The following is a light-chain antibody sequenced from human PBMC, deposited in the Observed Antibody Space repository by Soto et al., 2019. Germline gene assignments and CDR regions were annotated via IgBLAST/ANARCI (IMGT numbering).Light chain of an antibody. CDR2: AAS. CDR3: QHSYNTLWT. V-gene: IGKV1-39*01. CDR1: QSISSY. J-gene: IGKJ1*01. Sequence: DIQMTQSPSSLSASVGDRVTITCRASQSISSYLNWYQQKPGKAPKHLIYAASRLQSGVPSRFSGSGSGTDFTLTISSLQPEDFATYYCQHSYNTLWTFGQGTKVEIK.